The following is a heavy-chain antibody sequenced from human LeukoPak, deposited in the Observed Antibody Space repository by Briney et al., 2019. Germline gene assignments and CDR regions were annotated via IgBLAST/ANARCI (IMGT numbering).Heavy chain of an antibody. J-gene: IGHJ3*02. CDR1: GFTFSNYW. CDR3: ARDSGVGPCLFCSGFDI. CDR2: INSDGINT. V-gene: IGHV3-74*01. D-gene: IGHD2-15*01. Sequence: GGSLRLSCAASGFTFSNYWMHWVRQAPGKGLVWVSRINSDGINTSYADSVKGRFTISRDKAKNTLNLQMNSLRAKDKAVYFCARDSGVGPCLFCSGFDIWGQGTMVTVSS.